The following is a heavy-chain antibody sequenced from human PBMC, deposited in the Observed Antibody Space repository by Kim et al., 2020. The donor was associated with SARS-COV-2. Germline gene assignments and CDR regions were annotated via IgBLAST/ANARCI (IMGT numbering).Heavy chain of an antibody. CDR1: GGSVSSYY. J-gene: IGHJ4*02. CDR3: ERGSSCAAAGYLSY. CDR2: NYTGGIT. Sequence: SETLSLTCTVSGGSVSSYYWSWIRQHAGKGLEWIRRNYTGGITNYNPSLKSRVTMSVDTSKNHFSLNLSHATAADTAVYYCERGSSCAAAGYLSYCGQG. V-gene: IGHV4-4*07. D-gene: IGHD6-13*01.